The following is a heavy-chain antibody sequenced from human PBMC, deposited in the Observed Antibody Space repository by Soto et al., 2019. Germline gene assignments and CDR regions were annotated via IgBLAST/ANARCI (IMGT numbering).Heavy chain of an antibody. Sequence: QAQLVQSGAEVKKPGASVKVSCKASGYSFTTYGISWVRQAPGQGLEWMGWISGSSGHTDYVEKLQGRVSMTTDTSTSTAYMELSSLRSDDTAVYYRARAGATVTTYSDYWGQGTLVTVSS. J-gene: IGHJ4*02. D-gene: IGHD4-17*01. V-gene: IGHV1-18*01. CDR2: ISGSSGHT. CDR3: ARAGATVTTYSDY. CDR1: GYSFTTYG.